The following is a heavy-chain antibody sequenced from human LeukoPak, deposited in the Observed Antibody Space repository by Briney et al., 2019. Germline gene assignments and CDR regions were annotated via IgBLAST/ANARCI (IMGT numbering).Heavy chain of an antibody. Sequence: GGSLRLSCGASGFTFDDYAMHWVRQAPGKGLEWVSGISWNSGSIAYADSVKGRFTISRDNAENSLYLQMNSLRVEDTALYYCAKGLIRDTGMFIPGHWGQGTQVTVSS. D-gene: IGHD3-16*01. J-gene: IGHJ4*02. CDR1: GFTFDDYA. V-gene: IGHV3-9*01. CDR2: ISWNSGSI. CDR3: AKGLIRDTGMFIPGH.